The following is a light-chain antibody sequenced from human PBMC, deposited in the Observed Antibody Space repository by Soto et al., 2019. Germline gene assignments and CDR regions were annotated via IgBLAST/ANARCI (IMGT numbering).Light chain of an antibody. CDR3: SSYAGSDNYV. V-gene: IGLV2-8*01. CDR2: EVS. Sequence: QSALTQPPSASGSPGQSVSISCTGTSIDVGAYNYVSWYQQHPGKAPKLIIYEVSKRPSGVPDRFSGSKSGNAASLTVSGLQAEDEADYYCSSYAGSDNYVFGTGTKVTVL. CDR1: SIDVGAYNY. J-gene: IGLJ1*01.